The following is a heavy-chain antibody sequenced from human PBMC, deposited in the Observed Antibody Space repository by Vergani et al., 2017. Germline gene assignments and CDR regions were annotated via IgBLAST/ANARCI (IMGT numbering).Heavy chain of an antibody. CDR1: GFTFSTYS. CDR2: ISGSSTYI. V-gene: IGHV3-21*01. D-gene: IGHD4-23*01. J-gene: IGHJ4*02. CDR3: ARAFGGNPGY. Sequence: EVQLVESGGGLVQPGRSLRLSCAASGFTFSTYSMNWVRQAPGKGLEWVSSISGSSTYIYYADSVKGRFTISRDNAKNSLYLQMNSLRAEDTAVYYCARAFGGNPGYWGQGTLVTVSS.